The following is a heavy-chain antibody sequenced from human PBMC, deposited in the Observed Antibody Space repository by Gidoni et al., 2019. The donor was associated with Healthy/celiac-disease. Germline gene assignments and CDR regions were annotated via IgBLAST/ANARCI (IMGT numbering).Heavy chain of an antibody. V-gene: IGHV3-15*01. Sequence: EVQLVESGGVLVKPGGSLRLSCAASGFTFSNAWMSWVSQAPGKGLEWVGRSKSKTEGVTTDYAAPVKGRFTISRDDSKNTLYLQMNSLKTEDTAVYYCTTDQATVTTQTNYWGQGTLVTVSS. J-gene: IGHJ4*02. D-gene: IGHD4-4*01. CDR2: SKSKTEGVTT. CDR1: GFTFSNAW. CDR3: TTDQATVTTQTNY.